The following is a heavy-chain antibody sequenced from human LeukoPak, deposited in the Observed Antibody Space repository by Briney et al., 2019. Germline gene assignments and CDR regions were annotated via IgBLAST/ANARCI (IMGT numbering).Heavy chain of an antibody. J-gene: IGHJ4*02. CDR3: ARVGGRGSPVSY. D-gene: IGHD3-16*01. V-gene: IGHV3-74*01. CDR2: INSDGSST. CDR1: GFTFSSYA. Sequence: GGSLRLSCAASGFTFSSYAMSWVRQAPGKGLVWVSRINSDGSSTSYADSVKGQFTISRDNAKNTLYLQMNSLRAEDTAVYYCARVGGRGSPVSYWGQGTLVTVSS.